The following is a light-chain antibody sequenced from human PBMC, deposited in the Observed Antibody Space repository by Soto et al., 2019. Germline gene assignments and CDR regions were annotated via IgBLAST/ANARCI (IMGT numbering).Light chain of an antibody. J-gene: IGKJ1*01. CDR2: DAS. CDR3: QQPSNWPPWT. CDR1: QSVSSD. Sequence: EIVLTQSPATLSLSPGERATLSCRASQSVSSDLAWYQQKPGQAPRLLIYDASNRATGIPARFSGSGSGTDFTLTISSLEPEDFAVYYCQQPSNWPPWTFGQGTKVEIK. V-gene: IGKV3-11*01.